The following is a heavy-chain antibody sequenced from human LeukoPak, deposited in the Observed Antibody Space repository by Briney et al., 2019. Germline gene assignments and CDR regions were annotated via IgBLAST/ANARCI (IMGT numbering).Heavy chain of an antibody. J-gene: IGHJ5*02. D-gene: IGHD2-2*01. Sequence: SEALSLTCAVYGGSFSGYYWSWIRQPPGKGLEWIGEINHSGSTNYNPSLKSRVTISVDTSKNQFSLKLSSVTAADTAVYYCARGHDIVVVPAASWFDPWGQGTLVTVSS. CDR1: GGSFSGYY. CDR3: ARGHDIVVVPAASWFDP. CDR2: INHSGST. V-gene: IGHV4-34*01.